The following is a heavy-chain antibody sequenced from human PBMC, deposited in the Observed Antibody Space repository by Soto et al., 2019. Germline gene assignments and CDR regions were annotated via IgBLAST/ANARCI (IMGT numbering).Heavy chain of an antibody. D-gene: IGHD5-12*01. Sequence: PGGSLRLSCAASGFTFSNYYMHWVRQVPGKGLVWVSRINDDGTRTNYADSVRGRFTISRDNAKNTVYLQMNSLRAEDTAVYYCARDKSGPADYWGQGTLVTVSS. CDR3: ARDKSGPADY. J-gene: IGHJ4*02. V-gene: IGHV3-74*01. CDR2: INDDGTRT. CDR1: GFTFSNYY.